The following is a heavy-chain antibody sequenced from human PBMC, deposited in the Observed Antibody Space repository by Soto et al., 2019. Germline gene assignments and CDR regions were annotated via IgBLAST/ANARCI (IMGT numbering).Heavy chain of an antibody. V-gene: IGHV3-53*02. Sequence: EVQLVETGGGLIQPGGSLRLSCAASGFSVGSNYMTWVRQSQGKGLEWVSLIYSNGDTDYADSVKGRFSISRDNFKNTLYLQMNNLRAEDTAVYHCARKSVSSPVPEADGVWGRGTLVTVSS. CDR2: IYSNGDT. J-gene: IGHJ4*02. CDR3: ARKSVSSPVPEADGV. CDR1: GFSVGSNY. D-gene: IGHD2-8*01.